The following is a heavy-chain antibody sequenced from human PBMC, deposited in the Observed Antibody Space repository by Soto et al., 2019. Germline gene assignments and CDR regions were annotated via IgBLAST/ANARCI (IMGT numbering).Heavy chain of an antibody. CDR3: ARTTYTTSNYFDY. V-gene: IGHV4-59*01. CDR1: GASITSYY. CDR2: IYYRGSN. D-gene: IGHD2-2*02. Sequence: ETLSPTGPVSGASITSYYWSWIRQPPGKGLEWIAYIYYRGSNAYNPSLESRVTMSVDTSKNQFSLNLSSVTAADKAVYYCARTTYTTSNYFDYWGHGTLVIVYS. J-gene: IGHJ4*01.